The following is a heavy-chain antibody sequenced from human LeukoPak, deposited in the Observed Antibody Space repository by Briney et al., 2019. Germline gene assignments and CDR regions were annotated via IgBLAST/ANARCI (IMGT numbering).Heavy chain of an antibody. CDR2: INPSGGST. CDR1: GYTFTSYY. J-gene: IGHJ4*02. V-gene: IGHV1-46*01. D-gene: IGHD6-19*01. Sequence: ASVKVSCKASGYTFTSYYMHWVRQAPGQGLEWMGIINPSGGSTSYAQKFQGGVTMTRDTSTSTVYMELSSLRSEDTAVYYCARDVTDIAVAGVELGYWGQGTLVTVSS. CDR3: ARDVTDIAVAGVELGY.